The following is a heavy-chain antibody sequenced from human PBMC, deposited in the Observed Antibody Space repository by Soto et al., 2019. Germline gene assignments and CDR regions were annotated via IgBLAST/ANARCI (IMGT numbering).Heavy chain of an antibody. J-gene: IGHJ4*02. V-gene: IGHV3-21*01. CDR2: ISSSSNYI. D-gene: IGHD6-6*01. CDR1: GFTFSNYN. CDR3: ARGGVGSASNFDY. Sequence: ESGGGLVKPGGSLRLSCAASGFTFSNYNMNWVRQAPGKGLEWLSSISSSSNYIYYADSVRGRFTISRDNAKNSLYLQMNSLRAEDTAVYYCARGGVGSASNFDYWGQGTLVTVSS.